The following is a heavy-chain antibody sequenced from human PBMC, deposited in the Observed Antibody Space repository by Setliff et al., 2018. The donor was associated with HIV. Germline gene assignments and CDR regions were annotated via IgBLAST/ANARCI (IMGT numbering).Heavy chain of an antibody. V-gene: IGHV4-59*08. CDR1: GGSISSYY. D-gene: IGHD3-9*01. CDR2: IYYSGST. J-gene: IGHJ4*02. CDR3: ARLSPLDWPFDY. Sequence: SETLSLTCTVSGGSISSYYWSWIRQPPGKGLEWIGYIYYSGSTNYNPSLKSRVPISIDPSKDHFSLKLRSVTAADTAVYYCARLSPLDWPFDYWGQGTLVTVSS.